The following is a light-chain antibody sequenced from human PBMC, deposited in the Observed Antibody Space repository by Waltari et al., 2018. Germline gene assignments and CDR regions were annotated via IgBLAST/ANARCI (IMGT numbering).Light chain of an antibody. Sequence: EIVMTQSPATLSVSPGERATLHCRASQSVSNNLAWYQQKPGQAPRLLIYGASTRATCIPVRFSGRGSGTEFTLTISSLQSEDFAVYYCQQYNNWPPWTFGQGTKVEIK. CDR1: QSVSNN. V-gene: IGKV3-15*01. J-gene: IGKJ1*01. CDR2: GAS. CDR3: QQYNNWPPWT.